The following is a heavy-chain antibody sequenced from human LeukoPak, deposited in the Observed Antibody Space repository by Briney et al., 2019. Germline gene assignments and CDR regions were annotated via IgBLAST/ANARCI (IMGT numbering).Heavy chain of an antibody. Sequence: ASVKVSCKVSGYTLTELSIHWVRQAPGRGLEWMGAFDPEDGEAIYARQFRGRVTMTEDTSTDTAYMELGSLKSVDTAVYYCATSSFFGSGSVYYFDNWGRGTLVTVSS. D-gene: IGHD3-10*01. CDR1: GYTLTELS. V-gene: IGHV1-24*01. CDR2: FDPEDGEA. J-gene: IGHJ4*02. CDR3: ATSSFFGSGSVYYFDN.